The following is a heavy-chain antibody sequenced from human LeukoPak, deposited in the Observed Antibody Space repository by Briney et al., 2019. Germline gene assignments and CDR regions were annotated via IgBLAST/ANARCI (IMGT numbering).Heavy chain of an antibody. CDR3: ARVPWYSSGREAFDI. Sequence: SETLSLTCTVSGGSISSGGYYWSWIRQHPGTGLEWIGYIYYSGSTYYNPSLKSRVTISVDTSKNQFSLKLSSVTAADTAVYYCARVPWYSSGREAFDIWGQGTMVTVSS. D-gene: IGHD6-19*01. J-gene: IGHJ3*02. V-gene: IGHV4-31*03. CDR2: IYYSGST. CDR1: GGSISSGGYY.